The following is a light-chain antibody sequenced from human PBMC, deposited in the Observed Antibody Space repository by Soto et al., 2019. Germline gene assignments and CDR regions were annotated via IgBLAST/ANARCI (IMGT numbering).Light chain of an antibody. V-gene: IGKV1-39*01. CDR3: QESFSPLYT. Sequence: DIQLTQSPSSLSTSVGDRVTITCRTSQSIHNSLNWYQKTPGKAPKLVIYAASNLQGGVTSRFSGGRSGTDFTLSISSLQPEYVATSYCQESFSPLYTFGQGTMLDI. CDR2: AAS. J-gene: IGKJ2*01. CDR1: QSIHNS.